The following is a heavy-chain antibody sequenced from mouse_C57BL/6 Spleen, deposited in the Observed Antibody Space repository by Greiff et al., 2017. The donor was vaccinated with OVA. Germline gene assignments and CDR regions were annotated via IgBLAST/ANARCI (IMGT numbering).Heavy chain of an antibody. V-gene: IGHV7-3*01. CDR1: GFTFTDYY. CDR3: AGYRGLGSNYCALDY. D-gene: IGHD4-1*01. J-gene: IGHJ4*01. CDR2: IRNKANGYTT. Sequence: DVMLVESGGGLVQPGGSLSLSCAASGFTFTDYYMSWVRQPPGKALEWLGFIRNKANGYTTEYRASVTGRFNISRDNSQSILYLPMNALRADDSATYYGAGYRGLGSNYCALDYWGQGTSVTVSS.